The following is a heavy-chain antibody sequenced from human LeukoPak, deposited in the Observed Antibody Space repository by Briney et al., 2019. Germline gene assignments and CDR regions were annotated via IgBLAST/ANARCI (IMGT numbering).Heavy chain of an antibody. D-gene: IGHD2-15*01. CDR3: ARDPALLPHCSGGSCYDYYYYMDV. J-gene: IGHJ6*03. Sequence: GGSLRLSCAASGFTFSDYYMSWIRQAPGKGLEWVSYISSSGSTIYYADSGKGRFTNSRDNAKNSLYLQMNSLRAEDTAVYYCARDPALLPHCSGGSCYDYYYYMDVWGKGTTVTVSS. V-gene: IGHV3-11*04. CDR1: GFTFSDYY. CDR2: ISSSGSTI.